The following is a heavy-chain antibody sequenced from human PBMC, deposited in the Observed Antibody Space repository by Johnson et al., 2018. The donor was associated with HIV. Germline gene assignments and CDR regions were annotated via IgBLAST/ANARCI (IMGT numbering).Heavy chain of an antibody. CDR3: AKGLGWELLTHDAFDI. CDR1: GFTFDDFA. J-gene: IGHJ3*02. D-gene: IGHD1-26*01. V-gene: IGHV3-9*01. Sequence: EVQLVESGGGLVQPGRSLRLSCAASGFTFDDFAMHWVRQVPGKGLEWVSGISWNSGSIGYADSVKGRFTISRDNAKNSLYLQMNSLRAEDTALYYCAKGLGWELLTHDAFDIWGQGTMVTVSS. CDR2: ISWNSGSI.